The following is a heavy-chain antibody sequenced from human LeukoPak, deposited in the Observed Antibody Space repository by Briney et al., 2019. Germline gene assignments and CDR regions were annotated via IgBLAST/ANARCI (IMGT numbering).Heavy chain of an antibody. CDR3: ARDAQRGFDYSNSLEY. CDR2: IWSDGSNR. J-gene: IGHJ4*01. D-gene: IGHD4-11*01. V-gene: IGHV3-33*01. Sequence: GSSLRLSCAASGFIFSHYGMHWVRQAPGKGLEWVAVIWSDGSNRFYAASVKGRFTISRDNSQKTLFLQMNSLRAEDTAIYYCARDAQRGFDYSNSLEYWGHGTLVTVSS. CDR1: GFIFSHYG.